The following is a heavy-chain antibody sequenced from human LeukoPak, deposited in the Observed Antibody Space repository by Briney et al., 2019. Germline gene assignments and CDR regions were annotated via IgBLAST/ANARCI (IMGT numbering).Heavy chain of an antibody. V-gene: IGHV4-59*08. Sequence: SETLSLACTVSGGSISSYYWSWIRRPPGKGLEWIGYIYYSGSTNYNPSLKSRVTISVDTSKNQFSLKLSSVTAADTAVYYCARRDPDSYGYYFDYWGQGTLVTVSS. J-gene: IGHJ4*02. CDR3: ARRDPDSYGYYFDY. CDR1: GGSISSYY. CDR2: IYYSGST. D-gene: IGHD5-18*01.